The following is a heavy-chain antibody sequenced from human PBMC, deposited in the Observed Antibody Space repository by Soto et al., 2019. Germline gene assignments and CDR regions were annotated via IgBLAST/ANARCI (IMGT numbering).Heavy chain of an antibody. J-gene: IGHJ4*02. V-gene: IGHV1-69*01. CDR3: ARDRGLVGAKVFFDY. D-gene: IGHD1-26*01. Sequence: QVQLVQSGAEVKKPGSSVKVSCKAAGGTVSSYAISWVRQAPGQGLEWMGGIIPIFGTANYAQKFQGRVTITADESTSTADMELSSLRSEDTAVYYCARDRGLVGAKVFFDYWGQGTLVTVSS. CDR1: GGTVSSYA. CDR2: IIPIFGTA.